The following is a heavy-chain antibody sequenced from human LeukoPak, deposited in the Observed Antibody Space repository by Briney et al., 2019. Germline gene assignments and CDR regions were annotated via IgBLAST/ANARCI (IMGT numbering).Heavy chain of an antibody. J-gene: IGHJ5*02. V-gene: IGHV4-59*13. CDR2: IYYSGST. CDR1: GGSFSGYY. D-gene: IGHD3-9*01. Sequence: PSETLSLTCAVYGGSFSGYYWSWIRQPPGKGPEWIGYIYYSGSTNYNPSLKSRVTISVDTSKNQFSLKLSSVTAAHTTVYYCARVLVNGPNWSDPWAQETLVTVS. CDR3: ARVLVNGPNWSDP.